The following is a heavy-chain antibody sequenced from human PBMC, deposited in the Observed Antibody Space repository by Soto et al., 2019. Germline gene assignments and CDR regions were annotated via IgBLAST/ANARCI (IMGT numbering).Heavy chain of an antibody. CDR3: ARVEIRASAMDV. CDR2: IFSNDEK. V-gene: IGHV2-26*01. D-gene: IGHD3-10*01. CDR1: GFSLSNVRMG. Sequence: QVALKESGPVLVKPTETLTLTCTVSGFSLSNVRMGVSWIRQPPGRALEWLAHIFSNDEKAYSTSLQSRLTISEDTSESQVVLTITNMDPVDTATYYCARVEIRASAMDVWGQGTTVTVSS. J-gene: IGHJ6*02.